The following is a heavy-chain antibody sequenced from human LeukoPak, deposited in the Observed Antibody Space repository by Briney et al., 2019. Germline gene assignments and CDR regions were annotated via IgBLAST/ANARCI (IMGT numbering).Heavy chain of an antibody. J-gene: IGHJ3*02. CDR1: GGTFSSYA. CDR3: ARGTDPYGDAFDI. D-gene: IGHD4-17*01. CDR2: IIPIFGTA. V-gene: IGHV1-69*13. Sequence: GAAVKVSCKASGGTFSSYAISWVRQAPGQGLEWMGGIIPIFGTANYAQQFQGRVTITADESTSTAYMELSSLRSEDTAVYYCARGTDPYGDAFDIWGQGTMVTVSS.